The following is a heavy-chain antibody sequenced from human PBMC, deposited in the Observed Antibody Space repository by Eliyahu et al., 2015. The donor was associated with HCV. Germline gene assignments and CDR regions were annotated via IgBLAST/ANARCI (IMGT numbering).Heavy chain of an antibody. V-gene: IGHV3-23*01. J-gene: IGHJ4*02. CDR1: GFTFSNYA. D-gene: IGHD3-22*01. CDR3: TKGGRLILVLMGFDY. CDR2: IGDTGDST. Sequence: EVQLLESGGGLVPPGGSLRLSCAASGFTFSNYAMSWVRQAPGKGLGWVSAIGDTGDSTYYADSVKGRFTISRDNSKNTLYLQMSSLRAEDTAVYYCTKGGRLILVLMGFDYWGQGTLVTVSS.